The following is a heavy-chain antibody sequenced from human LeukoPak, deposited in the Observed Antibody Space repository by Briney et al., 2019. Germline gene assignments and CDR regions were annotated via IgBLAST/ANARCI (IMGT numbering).Heavy chain of an antibody. CDR2: IIPIFGTT. V-gene: IGHV1-69*05. CDR3: ASGSYLAFDI. Sequence: SVKVSCKASGYTFTSYGISWVRQAPGQGLEWMGRIIPIFGTTNYAQKFQGRVTITTDESTSTAYMELSSLRSEDTAVCYCASGSYLAFDIWGQGTMVTVSS. D-gene: IGHD1-26*01. J-gene: IGHJ3*02. CDR1: GYTFTSYG.